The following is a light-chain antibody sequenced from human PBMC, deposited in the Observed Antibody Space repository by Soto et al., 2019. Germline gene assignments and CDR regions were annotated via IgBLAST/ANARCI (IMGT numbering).Light chain of an antibody. V-gene: IGKV1-33*01. CDR2: DAS. Sequence: DIQMTQSPSSLSASVGDRVTITCQASQGIRNYLNWYQHKPGKAPKLLIYDASNLETGVPSRFSGSGSETDFTLTISSLQPEAIATYYCQQYENLPLTFGGGTKVEI. CDR1: QGIRNY. J-gene: IGKJ4*01. CDR3: QQYENLPLT.